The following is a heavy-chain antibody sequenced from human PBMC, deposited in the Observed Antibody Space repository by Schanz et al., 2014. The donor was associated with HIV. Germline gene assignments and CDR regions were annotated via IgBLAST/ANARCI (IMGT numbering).Heavy chain of an antibody. CDR3: ARGARDCTNGVCGGYYFDY. CDR2: ISGYNGNT. J-gene: IGHJ4*02. V-gene: IGHV1-18*01. CDR1: GYSFNDYG. Sequence: QVQLVQSGAEVKKPGASVKVSCKASGYSFNDYGVSWMRQAPGQGLEWMGWISGYNGNTDYAQKFQDRVTMTTDTSTSTAYMELRSLRSDDTAVYYCARGARDCTNGVCGGYYFDYWGQGTLVTVSS. D-gene: IGHD2-8*01.